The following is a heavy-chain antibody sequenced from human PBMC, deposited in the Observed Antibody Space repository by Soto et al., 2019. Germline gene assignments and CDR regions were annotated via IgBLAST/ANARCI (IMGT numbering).Heavy chain of an antibody. V-gene: IGHV4-34*01. D-gene: IGHD5-12*01. CDR2: INHSGST. CDR1: GGSFSGYY. CDR3: ARGRWLRSSFDY. J-gene: IGHJ4*02. Sequence: LETLSLTCAVYGGSFSGYYWSWIRQPPGKGLEWIGEINHSGSTNYNPSLKSRVTISVDTSKNQFSLKLSSVTAADTAVYYCARGRWLRSSFDYWGQGTLVT.